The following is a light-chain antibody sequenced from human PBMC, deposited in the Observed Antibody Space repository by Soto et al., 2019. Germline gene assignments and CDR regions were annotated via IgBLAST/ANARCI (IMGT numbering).Light chain of an antibody. Sequence: EIALTQSPGTLSLSPGERATLSCRASQSVSSSYLARYQQKPGQAPRLLIYGASSRATGIPDRFSGSGSGTDFTLTISRLEPEDVAVYYCQQYGSSPQTFGRGTKVVIK. CDR2: GAS. CDR1: QSVSSSY. J-gene: IGKJ1*01. V-gene: IGKV3-20*01. CDR3: QQYGSSPQT.